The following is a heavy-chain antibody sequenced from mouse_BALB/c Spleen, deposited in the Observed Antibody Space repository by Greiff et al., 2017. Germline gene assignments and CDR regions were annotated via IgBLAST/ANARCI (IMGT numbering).Heavy chain of an antibody. V-gene: IGHV5-6-4*01. Sequence: DVKLVESGGGLVKPGGSLKLSCAASGFTFSSYTMSWVRQTPEKRLEWVATISSGGSYTYYPDSVKGRFTISRDNAKNTLYLQMSSLKSEDTAMYYCTREGYYGKDYAMDYWGQGTSVTVSS. CDR3: TREGYYGKDYAMDY. CDR1: GFTFSSYT. CDR2: ISSGGSYT. D-gene: IGHD2-1*01. J-gene: IGHJ4*01.